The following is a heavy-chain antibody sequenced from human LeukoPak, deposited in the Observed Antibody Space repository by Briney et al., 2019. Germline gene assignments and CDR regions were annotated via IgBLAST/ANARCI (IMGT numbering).Heavy chain of an antibody. CDR3: AKGESRLLRFDY. Sequence: PGGSLRLSCAASGFTFNNYAMAWVRQAPGKGLEWVSTISGSGGTTYYADSVKGRFTISRDNSKSTMSLQMNSLRADDTAVYYCAKGESRLLRFDYWGRGTLVTVSS. J-gene: IGHJ4*02. D-gene: IGHD4-17*01. CDR1: GFTFNNYA. CDR2: ISGSGGTT. V-gene: IGHV3-23*01.